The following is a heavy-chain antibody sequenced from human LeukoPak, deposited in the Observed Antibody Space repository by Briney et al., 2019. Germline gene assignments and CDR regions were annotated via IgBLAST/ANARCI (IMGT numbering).Heavy chain of an antibody. CDR2: ISGSGGST. Sequence: GGSLGLSCAASGFTFSSYAMSWVRQAPGKGREWVSAISGSGGSTYYADSVKGRFTISRDNSKNTLYLQMNSLRAEDTAVYYCAKPASIFGWFDPWGQGTLVTVSS. D-gene: IGHD2/OR15-2a*01. J-gene: IGHJ5*02. CDR1: GFTFSSYA. V-gene: IGHV3-23*01. CDR3: AKPASIFGWFDP.